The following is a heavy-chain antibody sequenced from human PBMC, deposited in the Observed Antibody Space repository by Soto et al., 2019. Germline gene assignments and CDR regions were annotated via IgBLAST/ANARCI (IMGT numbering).Heavy chain of an antibody. Sequence: GASVKVSCKASGGTFSSYAIRWVRQAPGQGLEWMGGIIPKFGTTNYAQKFRGRVTITADESTSTAYMEVSSLRSEDTAVYYCARASGRGWYNWFDPWGQGTLVTVSS. CDR2: IIPKFGTT. J-gene: IGHJ5*02. CDR3: ARASGRGWYNWFDP. D-gene: IGHD6-19*01. CDR1: GGTFSSYA. V-gene: IGHV1-69*13.